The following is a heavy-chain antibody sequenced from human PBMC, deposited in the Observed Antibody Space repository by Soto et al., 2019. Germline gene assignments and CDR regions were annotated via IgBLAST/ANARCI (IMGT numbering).Heavy chain of an antibody. CDR1: GGSFSGYY. V-gene: IGHV4-34*01. J-gene: IGHJ2*01. CDR2: INDRGSI. D-gene: IGHD3-9*01. CDR3: ARDSHDILTGPPWVWYFDL. Sequence: QVQLQQWGAGPLRPLETLSLTCGVSGGSFSGYYWAWIRQSPGKGLEWIGEINDRGSINYNPSLKSRVSISVDTSKKHYSLNLRSVTAAAAAVYYCARDSHDILTGPPWVWYFDLWGRGTLVTVSS.